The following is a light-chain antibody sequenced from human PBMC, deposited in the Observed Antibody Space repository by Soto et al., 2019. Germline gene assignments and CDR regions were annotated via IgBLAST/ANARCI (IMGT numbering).Light chain of an antibody. CDR2: DAS. V-gene: IGKV3-11*01. CDR1: QSVSSY. CDR3: QQRSNWPPEFT. Sequence: EILFGQSSSTRSFSAGERCTLPCRAIQSVSSYLAWYQQKPGQAPRLLIYDASNRATGIPARFSGSGSGTDFTLTISSLEPEDFAVYYCQQRSNWPPEFTFGPGTKVDI. J-gene: IGKJ3*01.